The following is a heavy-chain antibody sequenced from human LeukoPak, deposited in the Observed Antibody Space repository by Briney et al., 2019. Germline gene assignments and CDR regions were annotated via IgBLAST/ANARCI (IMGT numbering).Heavy chain of an antibody. V-gene: IGHV4-39*01. Sequence: WIRQPPGKGLEWIGSIYYSGSTYYSPSLKSRVTMSVDTSKNQFSLKLSSVTAADTAVYYCARHGSASGWYCSHFDYWGQGTLVTVSS. CDR3: ARHGSASGWYCSHFDY. CDR2: IYYSGST. D-gene: IGHD6-19*01. J-gene: IGHJ4*02.